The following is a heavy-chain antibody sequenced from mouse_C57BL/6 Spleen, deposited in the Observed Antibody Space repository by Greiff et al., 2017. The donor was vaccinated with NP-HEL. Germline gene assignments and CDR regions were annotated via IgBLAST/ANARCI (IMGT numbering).Heavy chain of an antibody. CDR1: GFTFSDYY. J-gene: IGHJ2*01. Sequence: GQLVESEGGLVQPGSSMKLSCTASGFTFSDYYMAWVRQVPEKGLEWVANINYDGSSTYYLDSLKSRFIISRDNAKNILYLQMSSLKSEDTATYYCARGPYYYGSSYVFDYWGQGTTLTVSS. V-gene: IGHV5-16*01. CDR2: INYDGSST. D-gene: IGHD1-1*01. CDR3: ARGPYYYGSSYVFDY.